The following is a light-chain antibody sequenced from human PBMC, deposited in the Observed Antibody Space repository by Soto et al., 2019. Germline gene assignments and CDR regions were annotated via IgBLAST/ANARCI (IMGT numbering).Light chain of an antibody. CDR1: QGISSY. J-gene: IGKJ4*01. CDR2: AAS. V-gene: IGKV1-39*01. CDR3: QQSYSTPLT. Sequence: DIQMTQSPSSLSASLGDRFTISCRASQGISSYLAWYQQKPGKAPKLLIYAASSLQSGVPSRFSGSGSGTDFTLTISSLQPEDFATYYCQQSYSTPLTFGGGTKVDIK.